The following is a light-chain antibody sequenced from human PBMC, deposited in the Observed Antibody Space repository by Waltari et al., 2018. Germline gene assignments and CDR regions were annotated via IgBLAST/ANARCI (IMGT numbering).Light chain of an antibody. Sequence: DIQMTQSPSSVSASVGDRVTITCRASQGINSWLAWYQQKPGTAPKLLIYFASRLQSGVPSRFSGSGSGTEFTLTINSLQPEDFATYYCQQANSFPYSFGQGTRLEIK. CDR2: FAS. J-gene: IGKJ2*01. CDR3: QQANSFPYS. CDR1: QGINSW. V-gene: IGKV1-12*01.